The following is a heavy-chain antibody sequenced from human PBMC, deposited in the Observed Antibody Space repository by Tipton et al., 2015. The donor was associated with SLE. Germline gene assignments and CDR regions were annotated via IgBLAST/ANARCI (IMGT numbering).Heavy chain of an antibody. CDR3: AGAVETAAGLRDY. J-gene: IGHJ4*02. CDR2: IYTSGST. Sequence: TLSLTCTVSGGSISSYYWTWIRQPAGKGLEWIGRIYTSGSTYYNPSLTSRVTMSVDTSKNQFSLKLISMTAADAAIYYCAGAVETAAGLRDYWGQGTLVTVSS. CDR1: GGSISSYY. D-gene: IGHD6-13*01. V-gene: IGHV4-4*07.